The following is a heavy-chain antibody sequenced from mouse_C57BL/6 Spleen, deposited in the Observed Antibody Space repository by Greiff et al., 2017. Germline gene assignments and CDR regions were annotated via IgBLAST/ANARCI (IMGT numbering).Heavy chain of an antibody. V-gene: IGHV1-69*01. D-gene: IGHD3-2*02. Sequence: VQLQQPGAELVMPGASVKLSCKASGYTFTSYWMHWVKQRPGQGLEWIGEIDPSDSYTNYNQKFKGKSTLTVDKSSSTAYMQLSSLTSEDSAVYYCARRQLRLGAMDYWGQGTSVTVSS. CDR2: IDPSDSYT. CDR1: GYTFTSYW. J-gene: IGHJ4*01. CDR3: ARRQLRLGAMDY.